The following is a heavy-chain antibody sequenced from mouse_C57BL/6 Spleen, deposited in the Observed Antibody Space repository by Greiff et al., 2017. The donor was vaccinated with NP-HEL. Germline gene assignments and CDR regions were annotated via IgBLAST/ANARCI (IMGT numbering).Heavy chain of an antibody. CDR2: IYPGSGNT. V-gene: IGHV1-76*01. D-gene: IGHD2-4*01. CDR3: ARGDYDYVNYAMDY. Sequence: QVHVKQSGAELVRPGASVKLSCKASGYTFTDYYINWVKQRPGQGLEWIARIYPGSGNTYYNEKFKGKATLTAEKSSSTAYMQLSSLTSEDSAVYFCARGDYDYVNYAMDYWGQGTSVTVSS. J-gene: IGHJ4*01. CDR1: GYTFTDYY.